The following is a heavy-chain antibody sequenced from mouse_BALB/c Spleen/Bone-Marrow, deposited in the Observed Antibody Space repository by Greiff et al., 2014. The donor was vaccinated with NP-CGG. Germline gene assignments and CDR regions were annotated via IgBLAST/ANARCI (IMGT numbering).Heavy chain of an antibody. D-gene: IGHD2-1*01. CDR1: GFSLSRYS. CDR3: ATLVGNHYVMDY. V-gene: IGHV2-6-4*01. J-gene: IGHJ4*01. CDR2: IWGGGTT. Sequence: VQLQQSGPGLVAPSQSLSITCTVSGFSLSRYSVHWVRQPPGKGLEWPGVIWGGGTTDYNSALKSRLSITKDNSKSQVFLKLNSLQTDDTAMYYCATLVGNHYVMDYWGQGTSVTVSS.